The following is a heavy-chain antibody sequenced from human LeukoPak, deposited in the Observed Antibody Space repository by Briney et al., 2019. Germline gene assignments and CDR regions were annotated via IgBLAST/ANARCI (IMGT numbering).Heavy chain of an antibody. CDR1: RFTVSSNY. V-gene: IGHV3-66*02. Sequence: GGSLRLSCAASRFTVSSNYMGWVRQAPGKGLEWVSVLYSDGTTYYPDSVKGRFTISRDNSQNTLYLQLDSLRAEDTAVYYCARLYDRSAYGAFDIWGQGAMVTVSS. CDR2: LYSDGTT. CDR3: ARLYDRSAYGAFDI. D-gene: IGHD3-22*01. J-gene: IGHJ3*02.